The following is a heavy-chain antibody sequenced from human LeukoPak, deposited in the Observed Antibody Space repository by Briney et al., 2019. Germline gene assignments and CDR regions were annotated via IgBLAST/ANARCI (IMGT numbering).Heavy chain of an antibody. D-gene: IGHD6-13*01. J-gene: IGHJ4*02. CDR1: GGSISTFY. CDR3: ARGVYIAAAQYGY. Sequence: SETLSLTCTVSGGSISTFYWSWIRQPPGKGLEWIGYVYYSGTTNYNPSLKSRVTISVDTSKNQFSLKLSSVTAADTAVYYCARGVYIAAAQYGYWGQGTLVTVSS. CDR2: VYYSGTT. V-gene: IGHV4-59*01.